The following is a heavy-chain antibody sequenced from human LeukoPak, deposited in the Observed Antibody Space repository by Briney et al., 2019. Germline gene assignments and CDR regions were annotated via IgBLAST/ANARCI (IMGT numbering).Heavy chain of an antibody. CDR3: ARDLAAGFGFWKY. D-gene: IGHD6-13*01. CDR2: IIPIFGTA. CDR1: GGTFSSYA. J-gene: IGHJ4*02. Sequence: SVKVSCKASGGTFSSYAISWVRQAPGQGLEWMGRIIPIFGTANYAQKFQGRVTITTDESTSTAYMELSSLRSDDTAVYYCARDLAAGFGFWKYWGQGTLVTVSS. V-gene: IGHV1-69*05.